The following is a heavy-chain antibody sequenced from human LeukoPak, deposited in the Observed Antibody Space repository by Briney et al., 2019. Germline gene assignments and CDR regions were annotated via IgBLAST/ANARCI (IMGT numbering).Heavy chain of an antibody. J-gene: IGHJ5*01. D-gene: IGHD6-19*01. CDR1: GFTFRNYG. CDR2: INQDGSEK. V-gene: IGHV3-7*01. Sequence: QAGGSLRLSCAASGFTFRNYGVHWVRQAPGKGPEWVANINQDGSEKNYLDSVRGRFTISRDNAKNSVYLQMNSLRVEDTAVYVCTRDGSGWSDSWGQGTLVTVSS. CDR3: TRDGSGWSDS.